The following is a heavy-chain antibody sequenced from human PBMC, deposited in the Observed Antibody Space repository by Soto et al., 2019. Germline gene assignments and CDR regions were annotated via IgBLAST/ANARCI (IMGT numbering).Heavy chain of an antibody. CDR1: GGSISSYY. CDR3: PRLIGLEGDYYGMDV. V-gene: IGHV4-59*01. J-gene: IGHJ6*02. CDR2: IYYSGSN. D-gene: IGHD1-1*01. Sequence: SQTLSLTCTVSGGSISSYYLSWILQPPGKGLEWIGYIYYSGSNNYNPSLKSRVTISADKSISTAYLQWSSLKASDTAMYYCPRLIGLEGDYYGMDVWGQGTTVTVSS.